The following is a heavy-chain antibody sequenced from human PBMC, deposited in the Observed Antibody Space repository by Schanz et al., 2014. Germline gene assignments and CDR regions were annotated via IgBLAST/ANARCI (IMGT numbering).Heavy chain of an antibody. D-gene: IGHD6-13*01. CDR1: GYTFTGYG. Sequence: QVQLVQSGAEVKKPGASVKVSCETSGYTFTGYGVSWVRQAPGQGLEWMGWISTYTGNTNYAQRIQDRVTMTTDTSTSTAYMEMRSLRSDDTAVYYCAKNVIATGRAFDLWGRGTMVTVSS. J-gene: IGHJ3*01. CDR3: AKNVIATGRAFDL. CDR2: ISTYTGNT. V-gene: IGHV1-18*01.